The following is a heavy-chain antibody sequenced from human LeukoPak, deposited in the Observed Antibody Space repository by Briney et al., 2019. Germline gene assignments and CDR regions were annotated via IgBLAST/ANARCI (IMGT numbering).Heavy chain of an antibody. CDR3: ARGEKITIFGVVTRNWFDP. CDR1: GGSFSGYY. J-gene: IGHJ5*02. D-gene: IGHD3-3*01. CDR2: INHSGST. V-gene: IGHV4-34*01. Sequence: SETLSLTCAVYGGSFSGYYWSWIRQPPGKGLEWIGEINHSGSTNYNPSLKSRVTISVDTSKNQFSLKLSSVTAAYTAVYYCARGEKITIFGVVTRNWFDPWGQGTLVTVSS.